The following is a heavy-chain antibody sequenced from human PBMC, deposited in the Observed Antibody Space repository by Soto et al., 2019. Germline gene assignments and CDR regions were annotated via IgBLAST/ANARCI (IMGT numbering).Heavy chain of an antibody. J-gene: IGHJ4*02. CDR1: GGTFSSYA. CDR2: IIPIFGTA. D-gene: IGHD3-22*01. V-gene: IGHV1-69*06. CDR3: ARSERRDNYYDSSGYSYYFDY. Sequence: SVKVSCKASGGTFSSYAISWVRQAPGQGLEWMGGIIPIFGTANYAQKFQGRVTITADKSTSTAYMELSSLRSEDTAVYYCARSERRDNYYDSSGYSYYFDYWGQGTLVTVSS.